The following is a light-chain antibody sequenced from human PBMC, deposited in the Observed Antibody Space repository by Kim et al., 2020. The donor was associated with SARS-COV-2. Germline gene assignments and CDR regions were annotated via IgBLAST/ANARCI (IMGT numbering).Light chain of an antibody. CDR1: NIGSKS. V-gene: IGLV3-21*04. CDR2: YDS. J-gene: IGLJ3*02. CDR3: QVWDSSSEHPV. Sequence: SYELTQPPSVSVVPGKAARITRGGNNIGSKSVHWYRQKPGQYPVLVIYYDSDRPSGIPERFSGPNAGNTATLTISRVGAGDEADYYCQVWDSSSEHPVFGGGTRVTVL.